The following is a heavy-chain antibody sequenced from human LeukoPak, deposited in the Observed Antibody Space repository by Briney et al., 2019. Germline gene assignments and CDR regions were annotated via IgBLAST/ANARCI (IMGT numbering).Heavy chain of an antibody. J-gene: IGHJ3*02. CDR1: GFTFSSYS. Sequence: GGSQRLSCAASGFTFSSYSMNWVRQAPGKGLEWVSSISSSSSYIYYADSVKGRFTISRDNAKNSLYLQMNSLRAEDTAVYYCAGPSGTVDAFDIWGQGTMVTVSS. CDR3: AGPSGTVDAFDI. V-gene: IGHV3-21*01. D-gene: IGHD1-7*01. CDR2: ISSSSSYI.